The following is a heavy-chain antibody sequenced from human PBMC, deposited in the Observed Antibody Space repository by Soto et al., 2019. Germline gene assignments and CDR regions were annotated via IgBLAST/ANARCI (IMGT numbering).Heavy chain of an antibody. CDR3: ARASGIVVVLGS. D-gene: IGHD3-22*01. CDR2: INAGNGNT. Sequence: GASVKVSCKASGYTFTSYAMHWVRQAPGQRLEWMGWINAGNGNTKYSQKFQGRVTITRDTSASTAYMELSSLRSEDTAVYYCARASGIVVVLGSWGQGTLVTVSS. J-gene: IGHJ5*02. CDR1: GYTFTSYA. V-gene: IGHV1-3*01.